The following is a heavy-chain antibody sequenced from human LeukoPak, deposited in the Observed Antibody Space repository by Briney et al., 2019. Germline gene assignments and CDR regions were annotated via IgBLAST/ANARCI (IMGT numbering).Heavy chain of an antibody. CDR2: IYYSGST. V-gene: IGHV4-59*01. CDR1: GGSISSYY. CDR3: ARDRSSSGVFFDY. D-gene: IGHD6-19*01. Sequence: SETLSLTCTVSGGSISSYYWSWTRQSPGKGLEWIGYIYYSGSTNYNPSLKSRVTISVDTSKNQFSLKLSSVTAADTAVYYCARDRSSSGVFFDYWGQGTLVTVSS. J-gene: IGHJ4*02.